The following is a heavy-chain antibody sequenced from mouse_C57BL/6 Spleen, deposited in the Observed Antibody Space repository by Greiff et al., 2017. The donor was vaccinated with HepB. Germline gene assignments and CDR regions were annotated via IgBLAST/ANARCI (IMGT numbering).Heavy chain of an antibody. Sequence: QVQLQQSGAELVMPGASVKLSCKASGYTFTSYWMHWVKQRPGQGLEWIGEIDPSDSYTNYNQKFKGKSTLTVDKSSSTAYMQLSSLTSEDSAVYYCARYDGPYAMDYWGQGTSVTVSS. D-gene: IGHD2-3*01. J-gene: IGHJ4*01. CDR2: IDPSDSYT. V-gene: IGHV1-69*01. CDR1: GYTFTSYW. CDR3: ARYDGPYAMDY.